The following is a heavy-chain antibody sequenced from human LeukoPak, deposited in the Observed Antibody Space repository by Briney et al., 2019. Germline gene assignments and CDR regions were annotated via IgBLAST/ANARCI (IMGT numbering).Heavy chain of an antibody. J-gene: IGHJ6*02. Sequence: GGSLRLSCAASGFTFSSYSMNWVRQAPGKGLEWVSYISSSSSTIYYADSVKGRFTISRDNAKNSLYLQMNSLRAEDTAVYYCASAPRDAAFIVVDTYYAMDDCGQGTTVTGS. CDR2: ISSSSSTI. D-gene: IGHD2-15*01. CDR1: GFTFSSYS. CDR3: ASAPRDAAFIVVDTYYAMDD. V-gene: IGHV3-48*04.